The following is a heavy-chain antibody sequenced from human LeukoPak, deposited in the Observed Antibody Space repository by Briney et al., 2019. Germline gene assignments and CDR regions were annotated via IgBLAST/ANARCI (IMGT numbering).Heavy chain of an antibody. V-gene: IGHV3-7*01. D-gene: IGHD6-19*01. CDR1: GFTFSSAW. Sequence: GGSLRLSCAASGFTFSSAWMSWVRQAPGKGLEWVANIKQDGGEKYYVDSVKGRFTISRDNAKNSLYLQMNSLRAEDTAVYYCARDLLGSGWFAYYYYYYMDVWGKGTTVTISS. J-gene: IGHJ6*03. CDR3: ARDLLGSGWFAYYYYYYMDV. CDR2: IKQDGGEK.